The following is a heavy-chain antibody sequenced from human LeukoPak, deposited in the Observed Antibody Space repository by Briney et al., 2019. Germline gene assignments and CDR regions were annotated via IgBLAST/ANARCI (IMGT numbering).Heavy chain of an antibody. D-gene: IGHD4-11*01. CDR3: ASLDYTRFDY. CDR1: GVSVRSADYY. J-gene: IGHJ4*02. Sequence: SETLSLTCTVSGVSVRSADYYWSWIRQTPEKGLEWIGHMYHTGSSIYNPSLKSRVSISLDTSKNDFSLRLTFVTAADTAVYYCASLDYTRFDYWGQGTLVTVSS. V-gene: IGHV4-61*03. CDR2: MYHTGSS.